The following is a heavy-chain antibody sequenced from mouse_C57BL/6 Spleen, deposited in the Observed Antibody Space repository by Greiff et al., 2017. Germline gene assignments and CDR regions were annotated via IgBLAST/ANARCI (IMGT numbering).Heavy chain of an antibody. CDR2: INYDGSST. J-gene: IGHJ3*01. CDR1: GFTFSDYY. Sequence: EVQLVESEGGLVQPGSSMKLSCTASGFTFSDYYMAWVRQVPEKGLEWVANINYDGSSTYYLDSLKSRFIISRDNAKNILYLQMSSLKSEDTATYYCAREGGYGSSYGFAYWGQGTLVTVSA. CDR3: AREGGYGSSYGFAY. D-gene: IGHD1-1*01. V-gene: IGHV5-16*01.